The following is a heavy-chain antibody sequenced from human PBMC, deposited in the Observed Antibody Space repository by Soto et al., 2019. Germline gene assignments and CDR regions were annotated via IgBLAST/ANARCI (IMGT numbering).Heavy chain of an antibody. Sequence: SVKVSCKASGGTFSSYAISWVRQAPGQGLEWMGGIIPIFGTANYAQKFQGRGTITADESTSTAYMELSSRRSDDTAVYYCVLLEYDGSGYSSYYYYCLDVWGQGTTVTVSS. CDR1: GGTFSSYA. CDR3: VLLEYDGSGYSSYYYYCLDV. V-gene: IGHV1-69*13. CDR2: IIPIFGTA. J-gene: IGHJ6*02. D-gene: IGHD3-22*01.